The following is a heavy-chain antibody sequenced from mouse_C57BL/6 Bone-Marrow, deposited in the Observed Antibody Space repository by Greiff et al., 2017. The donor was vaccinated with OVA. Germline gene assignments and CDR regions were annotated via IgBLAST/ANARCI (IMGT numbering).Heavy chain of an antibody. CDR3: ARRYYGSWYFDV. V-gene: IGHV1-39*01. Sequence: VQLKESGPELVKPGASVKISCKASGYSFTDYNMNWVQQSNGKSLEWIGVINPNYGTTSYNQKFKGKATLTVDQSSSTAYMQLNRLTSEDSAVYYCARRYYGSWYFDVWGTGTTVTVSS. D-gene: IGHD1-1*01. CDR1: GYSFTDYN. CDR2: INPNYGTT. J-gene: IGHJ1*03.